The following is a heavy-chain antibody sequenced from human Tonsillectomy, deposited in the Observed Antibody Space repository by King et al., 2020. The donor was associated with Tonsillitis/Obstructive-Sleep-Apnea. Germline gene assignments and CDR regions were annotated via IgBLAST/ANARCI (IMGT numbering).Heavy chain of an antibody. CDR2: IDPSDSYI. V-gene: IGHV5-10-1*03. CDR3: LWGSITNNWFAR. Sequence: VQLVESGAEVKKPGESLRISCKVSGYSFTTFWISWVRQMPGKGLEWMGRIDPSDSYINYSPSFQGHVTISVDKSISTAYLQWSSLKASDTAIYYCLWGSITNNWFARWGQGTLVTVSS. CDR1: GYSFTTFW. D-gene: IGHD3-16*01. J-gene: IGHJ5*02.